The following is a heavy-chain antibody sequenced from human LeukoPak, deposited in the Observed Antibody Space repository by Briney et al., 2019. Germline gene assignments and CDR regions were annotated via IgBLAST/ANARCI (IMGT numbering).Heavy chain of an antibody. D-gene: IGHD1-26*01. V-gene: IGHV4-38-2*01. CDR2: IYHSGST. J-gene: IGHJ4*02. Sequence: SETLSLTCAVSGYSISSGYYWGWIRQPPEKGLEWIGSIYHSGSTYYNPSLKSRVTISVDTSKNQFSLKLSSVTAADTAVYYCARRQTESGLDYWGQGTLVTVSS. CDR1: GYSISSGYY. CDR3: ARRQTESGLDY.